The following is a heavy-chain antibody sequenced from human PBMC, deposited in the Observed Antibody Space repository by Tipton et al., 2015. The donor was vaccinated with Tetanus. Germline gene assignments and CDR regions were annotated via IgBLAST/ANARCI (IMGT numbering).Heavy chain of an antibody. CDR1: GFTFSTYA. V-gene: IGHV3-23*01. CDR2: INGSGGTT. J-gene: IGHJ2*01. Sequence: SLRLSCSASGFTFSTYAMAWVRQAPGKGLEWVSSINGSGGTTQYAESVRGQFTIARDNSKNTLYLQLENLRVDDTAVYFCARRWEYYYFDLWGRGTLVTVSS. CDR3: ARRWEYYYFDL. D-gene: IGHD3/OR15-3a*01.